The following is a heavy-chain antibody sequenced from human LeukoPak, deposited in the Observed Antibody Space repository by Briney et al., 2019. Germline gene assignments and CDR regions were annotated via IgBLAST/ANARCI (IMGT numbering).Heavy chain of an antibody. J-gene: IGHJ6*02. CDR2: IIPIFGTA. D-gene: IGHD4-17*01. Sequence: GASVKVSCKASGGTFISYAISWVRQAPGQGLEWMGGIIPIFGTANYAQKFQGRVTITADESTSTAYMELSSLRSEDTAVYYCARGLSSVTTDYYYYYGMDVWGQGTTVTVSS. V-gene: IGHV1-69*13. CDR3: ARGLSSVTTDYYYYYGMDV. CDR1: GGTFISYA.